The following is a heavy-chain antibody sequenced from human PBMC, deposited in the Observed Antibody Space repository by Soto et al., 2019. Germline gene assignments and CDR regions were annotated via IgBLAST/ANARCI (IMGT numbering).Heavy chain of an antibody. V-gene: IGHV3-66*01. J-gene: IGHJ4*02. Sequence: EVQLVESGGGLVQPGGSLRLSCAASGLTVSTNPMSWVRQAPGKGLECVSVIYTGGGTHYADSVKGRFTISRDNSKNTVNLQMNSLRPEYTAVYYCARDGSVHWCQGNLVTVSS. CDR2: IYTGGGT. CDR3: ARDGSVH. CDR1: GLTVSTNP.